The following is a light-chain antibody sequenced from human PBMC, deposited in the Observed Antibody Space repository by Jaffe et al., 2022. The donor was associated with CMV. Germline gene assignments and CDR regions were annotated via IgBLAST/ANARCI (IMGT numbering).Light chain of an antibody. CDR1: RLGDKY. CDR3: QTWDTTTANYV. J-gene: IGLJ1*01. Sequence: ELTQPPSMSVSPGQTASITCSGHRLGDKYASWYQQKPGQSPVLVIYKDTKRPSGIPERFSGSNSGNTATLTISGTQAVDEADYYCQTWDTTTANYVFGTGTKVTVL. V-gene: IGLV3-1*01. CDR2: KDT.